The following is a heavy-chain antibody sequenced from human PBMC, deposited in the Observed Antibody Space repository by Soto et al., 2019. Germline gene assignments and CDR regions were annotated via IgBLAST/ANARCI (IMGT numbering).Heavy chain of an antibody. V-gene: IGHV1-46*01. D-gene: IGHD2-15*01. CDR3: AREYRGGGTCYNFDY. CDR2: INPSGGST. Sequence: GASVKVSCKASGYIFTSYYMHWVRQAPGQGLEWMGIINPSGGSTSYTQKFQGRVTMTRDTSTSIVYMELSSLRSEDTAVYYCAREYRGGGTCYNFDYGGQGTLVTVSS. CDR1: GYIFTSYY. J-gene: IGHJ4*02.